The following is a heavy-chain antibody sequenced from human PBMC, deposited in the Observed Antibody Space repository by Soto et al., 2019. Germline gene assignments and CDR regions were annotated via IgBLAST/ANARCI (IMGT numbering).Heavy chain of an antibody. V-gene: IGHV3-53*01. CDR3: ARDHEVLWFGGYYCYYGMDV. D-gene: IGHD3-10*01. Sequence: PGGSLRLSCAASGFTVSSNYMSWVRQAPGKGLEWVSVIYSGGSTYYADSVKGRFTISRDNSKNTLYLQMNSLRAEDTAVYYCARDHEVLWFGGYYCYYGMDVWGHGTTVTVSS. CDR1: GFTVSSNY. J-gene: IGHJ6*01. CDR2: IYSGGST.